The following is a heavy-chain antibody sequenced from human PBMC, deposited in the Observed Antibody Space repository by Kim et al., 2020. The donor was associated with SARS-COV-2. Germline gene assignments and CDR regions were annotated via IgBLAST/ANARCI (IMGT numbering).Heavy chain of an antibody. Sequence: GGSLRLSCAASGFTFSNAWMSWVRQAPGKGLEWIGRIKSKVDGETTDYAAPVKGRFTISRDDSKNMLWLHMSSLRTEDTAMYYCAAQVLGYYSYWFDPWGQGTLVNVSS. CDR3: AAQVLGYYSYWFDP. CDR1: GFTFSNAW. D-gene: IGHD3-22*01. V-gene: IGHV3-15*01. CDR2: IKSKVDGETT. J-gene: IGHJ5*02.